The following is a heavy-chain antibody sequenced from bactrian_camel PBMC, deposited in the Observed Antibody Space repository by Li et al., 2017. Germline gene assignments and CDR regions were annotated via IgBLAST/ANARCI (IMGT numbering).Heavy chain of an antibody. CDR1: GYTYSSYC. V-gene: IGHV3-3*01. CDR2: ITRIHGGT. Sequence: HVQLVESGGGSVQAGGSLKLSCTASGYTYSSYCMGWFRQAPGKEREGVAVITRIHGGTEYADSVKGRFIISRDSSKMTWSLQMNNLQTEDTATYHCAAVPTWPTEHGRPETVRCRGYYGMTVEGAGTQVTVS. J-gene: IGHJ4*01. D-gene: IGHD2*01.